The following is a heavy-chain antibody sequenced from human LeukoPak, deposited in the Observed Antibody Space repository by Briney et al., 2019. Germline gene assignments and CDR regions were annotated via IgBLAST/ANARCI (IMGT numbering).Heavy chain of an antibody. CDR2: AYMSEST. D-gene: IGHD3/OR15-3a*01. V-gene: IGHV4-4*07. CDR1: GGSISNYY. CDR3: ARQHFLTGLLDS. Sequence: PPETLSLTCTVSGGSISNYYWNWIRQPAGKGLEWIGRAYMSESTNYNPSLTTRVTISLDKSKNQFSLNLSSVTAADTAVYYCARQHFLTGLLDSWGQGTLVTVSS. J-gene: IGHJ4*02.